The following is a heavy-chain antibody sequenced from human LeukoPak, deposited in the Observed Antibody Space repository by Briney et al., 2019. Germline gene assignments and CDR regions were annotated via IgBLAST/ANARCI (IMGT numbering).Heavy chain of an antibody. D-gene: IGHD2/OR15-2a*01. J-gene: IGHJ6*02. CDR1: GFTFSTYA. CDR2: IAFDGSKK. CDR3: ARGNSVPYYYYGLDV. Sequence: GGSLRLSCAASGFTFSTYAMHWVRQAPGKGLEWVSVIAFDGSKKYYADSVTGRFTISRDNSKNTLYLQMNSLRPEDTAVYYCARGNSVPYYYYGLDVWGQGTTVTVSS. V-gene: IGHV3-30*04.